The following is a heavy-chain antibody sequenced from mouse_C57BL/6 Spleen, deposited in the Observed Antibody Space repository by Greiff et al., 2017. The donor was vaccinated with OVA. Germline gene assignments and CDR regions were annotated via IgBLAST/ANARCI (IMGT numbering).Heavy chain of an antibody. V-gene: IGHV1-66*01. CDR3: AREVTTVVAAYYFDY. J-gene: IGHJ2*01. D-gene: IGHD1-1*01. CDR2: IYPGSGNT. Sequence: VQLQQSGPELVKPGASVKISCKASGYSFTSYYIHWVKQRPGQGLEWIGWIYPGSGNTKYNEKFKGKATLTADTSSSTAYMQLSSLTSEDSAVYYGAREVTTVVAAYYFDYWGQGTTLTVSS. CDR1: GYSFTSYY.